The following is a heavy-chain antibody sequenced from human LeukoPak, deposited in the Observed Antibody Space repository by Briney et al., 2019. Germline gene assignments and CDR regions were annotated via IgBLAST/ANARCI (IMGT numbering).Heavy chain of an antibody. CDR2: INPSGGST. V-gene: IGHV1-46*01. CDR3: ARGHIVVVTGGYAFDI. Sequence: ASVTVSCKASGYTFTSYYMYWVRQATAQGLEWMGIINPSGGSTSYAQKFQGRVTMTRDTSTSTVYMELSSLRSEDTAVYYCARGHIVVVTGGYAFDIWGQGTMVTVSS. D-gene: IGHD2-21*02. CDR1: GYTFTSYY. J-gene: IGHJ3*02.